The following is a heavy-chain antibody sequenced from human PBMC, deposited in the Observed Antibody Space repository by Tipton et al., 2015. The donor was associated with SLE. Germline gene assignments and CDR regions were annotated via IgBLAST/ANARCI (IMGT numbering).Heavy chain of an antibody. CDR3: ARRLGYSSSWWARGNWFDP. CDR1: GGSISSSSYY. CDR2: IYYSGST. D-gene: IGHD6-13*01. V-gene: IGHV4-39*07. J-gene: IGHJ5*02. Sequence: GLVKPSETLSLTCTVSGGSISSSSYYWGWIRQPPGKGLEWIGSIYYSGSTYYNPSLKSRVTISVDTSKNQFSLKLGSVTAADTAVYYCARRLGYSSSWWARGNWFDPWGQGTLVTVSS.